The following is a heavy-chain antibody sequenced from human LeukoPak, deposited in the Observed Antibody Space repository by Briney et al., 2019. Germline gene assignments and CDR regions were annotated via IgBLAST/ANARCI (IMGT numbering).Heavy chain of an antibody. CDR2: ISSSGSTI. V-gene: IGHV3-11*01. CDR1: GFTFSDYY. D-gene: IGHD1-26*01. Sequence: QAGGFLRLSCAASGFTFSDYYMSWIRQAPGKGLEWVSYISSSGSTIYYADSVKGRFTIPRDNAKNSLYLQMNSLRAEDTAVYYCASPGNGATTTSLDYWGQGTLVTVSS. J-gene: IGHJ4*02. CDR3: ASPGNGATTTSLDY.